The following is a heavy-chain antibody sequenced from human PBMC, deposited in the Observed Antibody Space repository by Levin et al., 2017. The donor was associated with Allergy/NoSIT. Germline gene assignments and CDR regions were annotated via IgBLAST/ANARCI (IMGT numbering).Heavy chain of an antibody. V-gene: IGHV4-59*01. J-gene: IGHJ6*02. D-gene: IGHD2-15*01. CDR2: FYYDGTT. Sequence: PGGSLRLSCTVSGGSISSYYWSWVRQSPGKGLEWIGYFYYDGTTNYSPSLKTRVTISGDTSKNQLSLKVNSVTAADTAVYYCARDRTLRSGGTTYYYGMDVWGQGTTVTVSS. CDR3: ARDRTLRSGGTTYYYGMDV. CDR1: GGSISSYY.